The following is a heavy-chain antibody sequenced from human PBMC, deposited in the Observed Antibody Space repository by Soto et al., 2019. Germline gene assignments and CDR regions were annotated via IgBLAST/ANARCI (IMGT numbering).Heavy chain of an antibody. CDR1: GGSISSYY. CDR3: ARQSDYSAYDIVWFDP. CDR2: IYYSGST. D-gene: IGHD5-12*01. Sequence: LSLTCTVSGGSISSYYWSWIRQPPGKGLEWIGYIYYSGSTNYNPSLKSRVTISVDTSKNQFSLKLSSVTAADTAVYYCARQSDYSAYDIVWFDPWGQGTLVTVSS. J-gene: IGHJ5*02. V-gene: IGHV4-59*08.